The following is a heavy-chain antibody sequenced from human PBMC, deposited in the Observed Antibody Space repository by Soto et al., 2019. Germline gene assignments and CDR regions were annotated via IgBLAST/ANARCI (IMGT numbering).Heavy chain of an antibody. Sequence: QVQLQESGPGLVRPSETLYVTCSVSGVSVSSSPYYWSWLRQPPGKGLEWIGFIYHSGSNKYNPSFKSRVTISLDTSRKQFSLKLSSVTAADTAVYYCARDQRDEYSWCAKGVFDSWGQGALVTVSS. CDR3: ARDQRDEYSWCAKGVFDS. D-gene: IGHD2-15*01. CDR1: GVSVSSSPYY. V-gene: IGHV4-61*01. J-gene: IGHJ4*02. CDR2: IYHSGSN.